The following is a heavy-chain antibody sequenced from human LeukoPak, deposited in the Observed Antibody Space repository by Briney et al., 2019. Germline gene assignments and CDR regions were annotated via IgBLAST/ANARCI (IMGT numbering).Heavy chain of an antibody. J-gene: IGHJ4*02. V-gene: IGHV3-66*01. Sequence: GGSLRLSCAASGFTVSSNYMSWVRQAPGKGLEWVSLIYSGGSTYYADSVKGRFTISRDNAKSSLYLQMNSLRGEDTAVYYCARARYGSGGYFFDFWGQGTLVTVSS. D-gene: IGHD3-10*01. CDR2: IYSGGST. CDR3: ARARYGSGGYFFDF. CDR1: GFTVSSNY.